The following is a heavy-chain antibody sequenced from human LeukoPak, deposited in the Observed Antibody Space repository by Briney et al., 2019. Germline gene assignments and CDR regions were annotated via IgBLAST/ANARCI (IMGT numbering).Heavy chain of an antibody. Sequence: ASVTVSFTASGSTFTIYGISRVRQAHGPGHEWMGWIRADNGNTNYEQKLQGRVTMTTDTSTSTAYMELRSLRSDDTAVYYCARDALALIAVAGTGDYWGQGALVTVSS. CDR2: IRADNGNT. D-gene: IGHD6-19*01. CDR3: ARDALALIAVAGTGDY. J-gene: IGHJ4*02. CDR1: GSTFTIYG. V-gene: IGHV1-18*04.